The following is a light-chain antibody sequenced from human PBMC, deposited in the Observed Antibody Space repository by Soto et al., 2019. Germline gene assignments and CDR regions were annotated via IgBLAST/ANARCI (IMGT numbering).Light chain of an antibody. CDR1: SSNIESNI. Sequence: QSVLSQPPSASETPGQRVTISCSGSSSNIESNIVNWYQHVPGSAPKILIYTNDQRPSGVPDRFSGAKSGTSASLAISGLQSDDEADYYCAAWDDSLNGYVFGTGTKVTVL. CDR2: TND. J-gene: IGLJ1*01. CDR3: AAWDDSLNGYV. V-gene: IGLV1-44*01.